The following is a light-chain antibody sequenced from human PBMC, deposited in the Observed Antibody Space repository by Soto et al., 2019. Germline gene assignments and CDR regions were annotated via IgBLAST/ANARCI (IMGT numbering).Light chain of an antibody. CDR2: MND. J-gene: IGLJ1*01. CDR1: SSNIGRNF. Sequence: QSVLTQPPSAPETPGQRVIMSCSGSSSNIGRNFVYWYQQVPGTAPKLLIYMNDQRPSGVPDRFSGSKSGTTASLAISGLRSEDEADYYCAAWDASLSGHVFGTGTKVTVL. V-gene: IGLV1-47*01. CDR3: AAWDASLSGHV.